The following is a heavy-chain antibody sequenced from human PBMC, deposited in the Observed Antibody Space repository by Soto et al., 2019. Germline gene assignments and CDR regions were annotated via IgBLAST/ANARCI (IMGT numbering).Heavy chain of an antibody. CDR2: ISYDGTNK. Sequence: QVQLVESGGGVVQPGRSLRLSCAASGFSFSISPMHWVLQAPGKGPEWVALISYDGTNKFYADSVKGRFTISRDNSKSTLSLQVDSLRPEDAAVYYCARDPKTSGGQHWAFNYFDSWGQGTLVTVSS. D-gene: IGHD7-27*01. CDR1: GFSFSISP. V-gene: IGHV3-30-3*01. CDR3: ARDPKTSGGQHWAFNYFDS. J-gene: IGHJ4*02.